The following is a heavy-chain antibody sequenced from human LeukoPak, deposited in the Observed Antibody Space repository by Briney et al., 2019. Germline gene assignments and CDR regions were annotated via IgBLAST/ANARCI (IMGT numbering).Heavy chain of an antibody. V-gene: IGHV1-2*02. D-gene: IGHD3-9*01. J-gene: IGHJ4*02. CDR1: GYTFSGYY. CDR2: INPNSGGT. Sequence: ASVTVSCKASGYTFSGYYMHWLRQAPGQGLEWMGWINPNSGGTNYAQKFQGRVTMTRDTSISTAYMELSRLRSDDTAVYYCARDDEYYDILTGYSLDYLGQGTLVTVSS. CDR3: ARDDEYYDILTGYSLDY.